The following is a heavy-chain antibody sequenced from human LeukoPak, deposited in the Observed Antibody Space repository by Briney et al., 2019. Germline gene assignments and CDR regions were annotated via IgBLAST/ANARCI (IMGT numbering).Heavy chain of an antibody. CDR1: GFTFSSYA. V-gene: IGHV3-23*01. CDR2: ISGSGGST. D-gene: IGHD3-10*01. J-gene: IGHJ5*02. CDR3: AKPYYGAEELDA. Sequence: PGGSLRLSCAASGFTFSSYAMSWVRQAPGKGLEWVTAISGSGGSTSYADSVKCRFTISRENSKNTLYLQMNSLRAQDTAVYYGAKPYYGAEELDAWGQGTLVTVSS.